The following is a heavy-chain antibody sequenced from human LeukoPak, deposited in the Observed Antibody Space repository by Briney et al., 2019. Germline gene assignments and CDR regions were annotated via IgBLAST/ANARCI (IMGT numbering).Heavy chain of an antibody. J-gene: IGHJ4*02. CDR2: IYYNGST. D-gene: IGHD5-24*01. V-gene: IGHV4-59*01. CDR3: AGGSRDGYNLGY. CDR1: GGSISIYY. Sequence: AETLSLTCTVSGGSISIYYWSWIRQPPGKGLEWIVYIYYNGSTNYNPSPKSRVTIPLDTSKNQFSLKLRYVTAADRAVYYCAGGSRDGYNLGYWGQGTLVTVSS.